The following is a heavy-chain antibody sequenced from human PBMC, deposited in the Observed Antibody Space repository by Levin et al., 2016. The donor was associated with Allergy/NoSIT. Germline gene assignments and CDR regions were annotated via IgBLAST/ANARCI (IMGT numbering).Heavy chain of an antibody. CDR3: ASGILSWELLTYYYYGMDV. CDR2: INPNSGGT. Sequence: WVRQAPGQGLEWMGWINPNSGGTNYAQKFQGRVTMTRDTSISTAYMELSRLRSDDTAVYYCASGILSWELLTYYYYGMDVWGQGTTVTVSS. D-gene: IGHD1-26*01. V-gene: IGHV1-2*02. J-gene: IGHJ6*02.